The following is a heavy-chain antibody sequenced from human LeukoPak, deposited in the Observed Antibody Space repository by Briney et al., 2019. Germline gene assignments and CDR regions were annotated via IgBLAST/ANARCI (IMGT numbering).Heavy chain of an antibody. V-gene: IGHV3-33*01. D-gene: IGHD6-13*01. J-gene: IGHJ6*02. Sequence: PGGSLRLSCAAPGFTFSSYGMHWVRQAPGKGLEWVAVIWYDGSNKYYADSVKGRFTISRDNSKNTLYLQMNSLRAEDTAVYYCASGYSSSWYSGYYGMDVWGQGTTVTVSS. CDR1: GFTFSSYG. CDR3: ASGYSSSWYSGYYGMDV. CDR2: IWYDGSNK.